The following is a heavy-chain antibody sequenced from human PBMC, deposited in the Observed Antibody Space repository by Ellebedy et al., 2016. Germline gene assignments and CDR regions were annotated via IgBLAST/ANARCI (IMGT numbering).Heavy chain of an antibody. J-gene: IGHJ3*02. CDR1: GGSFSGYY. V-gene: IGHV4-34*01. CDR2: INHSGST. CDR3: TYQLLYHSDAFDI. Sequence: SETLSLXXAVYGGSFSGYYWSWIRQPPGKGLEWIGEINHSGSTNYNPSLKSRVTISVDTSKNQFSLKLSSVTAADTAVYYCTYQLLYHSDAFDIWGQGTMVTVSS. D-gene: IGHD2-2*02.